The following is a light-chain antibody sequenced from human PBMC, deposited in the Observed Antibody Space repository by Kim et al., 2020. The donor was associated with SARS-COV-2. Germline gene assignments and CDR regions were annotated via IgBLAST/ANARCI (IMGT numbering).Light chain of an antibody. CDR2: KAS. Sequence: SASVGDRVTIPCRASQSISSWLAWYQQKPGKAPKLLIYKASSLESGVPSRFSGSGSGTEFTLTISSLQPDDFATYYCQQYNSYSVTFGQGTKV. J-gene: IGKJ1*01. CDR3: QQYNSYSVT. V-gene: IGKV1-5*03. CDR1: QSISSW.